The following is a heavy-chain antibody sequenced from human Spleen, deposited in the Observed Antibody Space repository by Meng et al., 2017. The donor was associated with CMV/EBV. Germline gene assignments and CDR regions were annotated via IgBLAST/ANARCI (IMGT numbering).Heavy chain of an antibody. CDR3: ARPIAAAGWFDP. CDR1: GGPINSSSYY. J-gene: IGHJ5*02. D-gene: IGHD6-13*01. Sequence: QLQLQASGPGLVKPSETLSLTCTVSGGPINSSSYYWGWIRQPPGKGLEWIGSIYYSGGTYYNPSLKSRVTISVDTSKNQFSLKLSSVTAADTAVYYCARPIAAAGWFDPWGQGTLVTVFS. CDR2: IYYSGGT. V-gene: IGHV4-39*01.